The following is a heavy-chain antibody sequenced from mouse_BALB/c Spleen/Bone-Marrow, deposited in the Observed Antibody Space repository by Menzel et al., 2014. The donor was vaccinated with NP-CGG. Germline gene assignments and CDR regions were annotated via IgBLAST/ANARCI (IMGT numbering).Heavy chain of an antibody. Sequence: EVQGVESGGGLVKSGGSLKLSRAASGFSFSNYGMSWVRQTPEKSLEWVATISGDGRYTFYSDSVRGRFPISRDNAKNNLYLQLSSLRSADTAWFYCARHAYYDQTEVSFVYWGQGTLVTVSA. CDR3: ARHAYYDQTEVSFVY. D-gene: IGHD2-4*01. V-gene: IGHV5-9-2*01. CDR1: GFSFSNYG. CDR2: ISGDGRYT. J-gene: IGHJ3*01.